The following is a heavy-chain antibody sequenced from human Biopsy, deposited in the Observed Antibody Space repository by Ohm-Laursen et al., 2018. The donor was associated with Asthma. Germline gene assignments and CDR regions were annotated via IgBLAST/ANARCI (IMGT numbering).Heavy chain of an antibody. CDR2: ISGSGGST. D-gene: IGHD2-8*01. Sequence: GSRRLSCTASGFTFSSYAMSWVRQAPGKGLEWVSAISGSGGSTYYADSVKGRFTISRDNSKNTLYLQMNSLRAEDTAVYYCAKVHRVYAMVGYFDYWGQGTLVTVSS. J-gene: IGHJ4*02. V-gene: IGHV3-23*01. CDR1: GFTFSSYA. CDR3: AKVHRVYAMVGYFDY.